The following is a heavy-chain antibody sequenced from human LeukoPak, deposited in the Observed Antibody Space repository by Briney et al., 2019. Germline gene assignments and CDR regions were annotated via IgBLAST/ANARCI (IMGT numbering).Heavy chain of an antibody. J-gene: IGHJ4*02. CDR2: IYSGGST. D-gene: IGHD1-7*01. CDR1: GFTVSSNY. CDR3: ARARTYNWNSNMNY. Sequence: PGGSLRLSCAASGFTVSSNYMSWVRQAPGKGLEWVSVIYSGGSTYYADSVKGRFTISRHNSKNTLYLQMNSLRAEDTAVYYCARARTYNWNSNMNYWGQGTLVTVSS. V-gene: IGHV3-53*04.